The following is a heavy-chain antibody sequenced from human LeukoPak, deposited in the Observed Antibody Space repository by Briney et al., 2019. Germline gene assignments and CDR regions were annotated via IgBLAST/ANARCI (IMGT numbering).Heavy chain of an antibody. J-gene: IGHJ4*02. CDR2: ISWNSGTI. CDR3: SKGGFRAWYSDD. Sequence: GRSLRLSCAASGFTFDEYAMHWVRQAPGKGLEWVAGISWNSGTIGYADSVRGRFTISRDNAKNSLYLQMDNLRAEDTAFYYCSKGGFRAWYSDDWGQGNLVTVSS. V-gene: IGHV3-9*01. CDR1: GFTFDEYA. D-gene: IGHD6-19*01.